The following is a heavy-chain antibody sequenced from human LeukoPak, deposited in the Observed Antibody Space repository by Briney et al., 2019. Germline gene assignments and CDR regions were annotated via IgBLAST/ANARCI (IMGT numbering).Heavy chain of an antibody. CDR2: ISSSSKYI. J-gene: IGHJ4*02. D-gene: IGHD1-1*01. CDR1: GSSFSCYS. V-gene: IGHV3-21*01. Sequence: GGSLRLSCGDSGSSFSCYSMNWVRQAPGKDLEWVSSISSSSKYIYYADSVKGRFTISRDNAKNSLYLQMNGLRADDTAVYYCARSPQGTGSPADYWGQGTLVTVSS. CDR3: ARSPQGTGSPADY.